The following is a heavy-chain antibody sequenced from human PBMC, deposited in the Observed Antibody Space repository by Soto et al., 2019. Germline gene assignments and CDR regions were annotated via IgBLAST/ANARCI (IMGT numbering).Heavy chain of an antibody. CDR2: IIPIFGTA. J-gene: IGHJ2*01. D-gene: IGHD3-16*02. V-gene: IGHV1-69*01. Sequence: QVQLVQSGAEVKKPGSSVKVSCKASGGTFSSYAISWVRQAPGQGLEWMGGIIPIFGTANYAQKFQGRVTITADESTSTAYMELSSLRSEDTAVYYCAISIMITFGGVISPPFWYFDLWGRGTLVTVSS. CDR3: AISIMITFGGVISPPFWYFDL. CDR1: GGTFSSYA.